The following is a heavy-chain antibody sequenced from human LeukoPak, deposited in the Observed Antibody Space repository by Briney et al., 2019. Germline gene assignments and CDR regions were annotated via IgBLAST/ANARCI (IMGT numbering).Heavy chain of an antibody. J-gene: IGHJ4*02. V-gene: IGHV3-33*06. D-gene: IGHD6-13*01. CDR1: GFTFGYYA. CDR3: AKSAGGNLNYFDY. Sequence: GGSLRLXCTASGFTFGYYAMSWVRQPPGKGLEWVAVIWYDGSNKYYADSVKGRFTISRDNSKNTLYLQMNSLRAEDTAVYYCAKSAGGNLNYFDYWGQGTLVTVSS. CDR2: IWYDGSNK.